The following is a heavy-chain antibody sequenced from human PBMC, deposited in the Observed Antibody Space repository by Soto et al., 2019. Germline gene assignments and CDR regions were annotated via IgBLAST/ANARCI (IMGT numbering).Heavy chain of an antibody. J-gene: IGHJ6*03. V-gene: IGHV1-69*02. CDR3: ARPTGGHDAGGNYMEV. CDR1: GGSLSSYP. D-gene: IGHD2-8*02. Sequence: QVQLLQSGSEVKKPGSSVKVSCRASGGSLSSYPVTWVRQAPGQGLEWMGRIIPIVGLTNYAQKFQGRVTTAADKSTSTDYMELSSLRSDATAVYYCARPTGGHDAGGNYMEVWGKGTTVIVSS. CDR2: IIPIVGLT.